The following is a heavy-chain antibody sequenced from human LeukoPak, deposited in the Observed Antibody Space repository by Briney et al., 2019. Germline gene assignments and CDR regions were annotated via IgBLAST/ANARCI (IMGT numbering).Heavy chain of an antibody. D-gene: IGHD2-2*01. V-gene: IGHV3-23*01. CDR2: ISGSGGST. J-gene: IGHJ4*02. CDR1: GFTFSSYA. CDR3: AKVGGYCSSTSCPYFDY. Sequence: HPGGSLRLSCAASGFTFSSYAMSWVRQAPGKGLEWVSAISGSGGSTYYADSVKGRFTISRDNSKNTLYLQMNSLRAEDTAVYYCAKVGGYCSSTSCPYFDYWGQGTLVTVSS.